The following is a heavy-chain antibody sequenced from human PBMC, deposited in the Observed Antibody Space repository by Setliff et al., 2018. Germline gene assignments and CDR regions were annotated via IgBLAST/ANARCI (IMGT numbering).Heavy chain of an antibody. CDR3: ARDYYDSSGYYYFATSRYNWFDP. CDR2: IYYSGST. D-gene: IGHD3-22*01. Sequence: SETLSLTCTVSGGSISSSSYYWGWIRQPPGKGLEWIGSIYYSGSTYYNPSLKSRVTISVDTSKNQFSLKLSSVTAADTAVYYCARDYYDSSGYYYFATSRYNWFDPWGQGTLVTVS. CDR1: GGSISSSSYY. V-gene: IGHV4-39*07. J-gene: IGHJ5*02.